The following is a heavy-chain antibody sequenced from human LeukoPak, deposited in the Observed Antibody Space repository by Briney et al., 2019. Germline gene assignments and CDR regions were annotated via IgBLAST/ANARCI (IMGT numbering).Heavy chain of an antibody. J-gene: IGHJ4*02. CDR2: ISGSGGST. CDR3: AKDPRVGSRVATPCH. CDR1: GFTFSSYA. D-gene: IGHD5-24*01. Sequence: PGGSLRLSCAASGFTFSSYAMSWVRQAPGKGLEWVSAISGSGGSTYYADSVKGRFTISRDNFKSTLFLQMNSLRAEDTAVYYCAKDPRVGSRVATPCHWGQGTLVTVSS. V-gene: IGHV3-23*01.